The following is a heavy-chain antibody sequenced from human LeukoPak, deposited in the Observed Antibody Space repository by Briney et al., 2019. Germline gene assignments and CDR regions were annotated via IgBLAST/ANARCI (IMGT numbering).Heavy chain of an antibody. J-gene: IGHJ4*02. CDR1: GGSISNTNW. CDR2: ISLSGLT. Sequence: PSETLSLTCGVSGGSISNTNWWSWVRQPLGQGLEWIGEISLSGLTNYNPSLKSRVTVSLDKSKNHLSLNLTSVTAADTAVYYCSRENGAFSPFGYWGQGTLVTVPS. CDR3: SRENGAFSPFGY. D-gene: IGHD2-8*01. V-gene: IGHV4-4*02.